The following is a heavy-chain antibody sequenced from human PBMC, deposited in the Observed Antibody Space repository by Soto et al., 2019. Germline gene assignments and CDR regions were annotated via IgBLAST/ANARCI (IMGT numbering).Heavy chain of an antibody. CDR2: IFYSGST. D-gene: IGHD2-15*01. J-gene: IGHJ6*02. CDR3: ARHLTYCSAGSCYSDFPYYGMDV. V-gene: IGHV4-39*01. CDR1: GGSISSSSYY. Sequence: SETLSLTCTVSGGSISSSSYYWGWIRPPPGKGLEWIGSIFYSGSTYYNPSLKSRVTISVDTSKNQFSLKLSSVTAADTAVYYCARHLTYCSAGSCYSDFPYYGMDVWGQGTTVTV.